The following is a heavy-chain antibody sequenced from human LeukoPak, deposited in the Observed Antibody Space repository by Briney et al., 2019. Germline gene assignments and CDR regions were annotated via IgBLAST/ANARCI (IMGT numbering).Heavy chain of an antibody. CDR1: GYAFIGYY. Sequence: ASVKVSCKASGYAFIGYYIHWVRQAPGQGLEWMGWINPNSGGTNYAKKFQGRVTMTRATSISTAYMELSRLRSNDTAVYYCARAPRGAFDIWGQGTMVTVSS. J-gene: IGHJ3*02. V-gene: IGHV1-2*02. CDR3: ARAPRGAFDI. CDR2: INPNSGGT.